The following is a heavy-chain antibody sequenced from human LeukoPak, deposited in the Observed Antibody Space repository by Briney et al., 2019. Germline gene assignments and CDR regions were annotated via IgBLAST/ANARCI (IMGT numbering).Heavy chain of an antibody. V-gene: IGHV3-30-3*01. CDR1: GFXFSSYA. J-gene: IGHJ5*02. D-gene: IGHD6-13*01. CDR3: ARQNGYSSSWGENWFDP. Sequence: GGSLRLSCAASGFXFSSYAMHWVRPAPAKGLEWVAVISYDESNKYYADSVKGRFTISRDNSKNTLYLQMNSLRAEDTAVYYCARQNGYSSSWGENWFDPWGQGTLVTVSS. CDR2: ISYDESNK.